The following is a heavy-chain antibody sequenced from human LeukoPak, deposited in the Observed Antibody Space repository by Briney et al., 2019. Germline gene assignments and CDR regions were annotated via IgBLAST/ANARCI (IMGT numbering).Heavy chain of an antibody. D-gene: IGHD3-10*01. Sequence: SVKVSCKASGGTFSSYAISWVRQAPGQGLDWMGGIIPIFGTANYAQKFQGRVTITADKSTRTAYMELSSLRSEDTAVYYCARGGVIYGSGSSPIDYWGQGTLVTVSS. CDR1: GGTFSSYA. J-gene: IGHJ4*02. V-gene: IGHV1-69*06. CDR3: ARGGVIYGSGSSPIDY. CDR2: IIPIFGTA.